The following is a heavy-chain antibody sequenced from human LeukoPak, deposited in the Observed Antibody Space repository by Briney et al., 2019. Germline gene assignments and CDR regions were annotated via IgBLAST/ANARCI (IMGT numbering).Heavy chain of an antibody. CDR1: GFTFSSYG. CDR3: AKDIVGATLYYFDY. CDR2: IRYDGSNK. J-gene: IGHJ4*02. Sequence: GGSLRLSCAASGFTFSSYGMHWVRQAPGKGLEWVAFIRYDGSNKYYADSVKGRFTISRDNSKNTLYLQMNNLRAEDTAVYYCAKDIVGATLYYFDYWGQGTLVTVSS. V-gene: IGHV3-30*02. D-gene: IGHD1-26*01.